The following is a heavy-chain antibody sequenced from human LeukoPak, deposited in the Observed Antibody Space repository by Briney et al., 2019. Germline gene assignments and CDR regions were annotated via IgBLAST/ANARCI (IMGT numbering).Heavy chain of an antibody. D-gene: IGHD6-13*01. V-gene: IGHV1-2*06. J-gene: IGHJ4*02. CDR3: ARDRLSAAGRGG. CDR1: GYTFTDYD. Sequence: ASVKVSCKASGYTFTDYDLHRVRQAPGHGPEWMGRINTNSGDTKYGQKFQGRVTMTRDTSITTVYMEMSRLTSDDTAVYYCARDRLSAAGRGGWGQGTLVSVSS. CDR2: INTNSGDT.